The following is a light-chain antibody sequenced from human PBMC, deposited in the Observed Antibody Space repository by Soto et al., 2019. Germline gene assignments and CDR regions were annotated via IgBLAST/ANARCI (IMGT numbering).Light chain of an antibody. Sequence: VFTHSPATLSLSPGERATLSCSARQSVGSNLAWYQQKPGQAPRLLIYGASTRATGIPARFSGSGSETEFTLTISSLQAEDSAVYFCQQYNNWPTWTFGQGTKVDI. V-gene: IGKV3-15*01. CDR3: QQYNNWPTWT. J-gene: IGKJ1*01. CDR2: GAS. CDR1: QSVGSN.